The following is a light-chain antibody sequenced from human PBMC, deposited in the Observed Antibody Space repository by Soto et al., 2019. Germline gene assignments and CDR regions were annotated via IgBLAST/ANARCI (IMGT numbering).Light chain of an antibody. J-gene: IGLJ1*01. CDR2: EVS. V-gene: IGLV2-14*01. CDR1: SSDVGGYFY. CDR3: TSYTSIIPYV. Sequence: QSVLTQPASVSGSPGQTITISCTGTSSDVGGYFYVSWYQQRPGKAPKLLIYEVSNRPSGVSNRFSASKSGNTASLTISGLQAEDEADYYCTSYTSIIPYVFGTGTKVTVL.